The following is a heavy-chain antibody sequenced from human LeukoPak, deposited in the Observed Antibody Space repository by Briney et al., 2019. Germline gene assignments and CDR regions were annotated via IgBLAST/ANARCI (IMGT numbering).Heavy chain of an antibody. CDR3: ARANWNGLYYFDY. D-gene: IGHD1-1*01. CDR1: GYTFTGYY. CDR2: INPNSGGT. J-gene: IGHJ4*02. Sequence: GASVKDSCKASGYTFTGYYMHWVRQAPGQGLEWMGWINPNSGGTNYAQKFQGRVTMTRDTSISTAYMELSRLRSDDTAVYYCARANWNGLYYFDYWGQGTLVTVSS. V-gene: IGHV1-2*02.